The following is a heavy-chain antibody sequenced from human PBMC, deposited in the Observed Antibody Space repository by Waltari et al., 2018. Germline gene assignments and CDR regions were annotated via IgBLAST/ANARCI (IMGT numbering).Heavy chain of an antibody. CDR2: ISKSGVTT. CDR3: ARGINNGYSFDY. V-gene: IGHV3-23*01. D-gene: IGHD5-18*01. J-gene: IGHJ4*02. CDR1: GFNFSTYP. Sequence: EVQLLESGGGLIQQGGSLRLSCVGSGFNFSTYPMTWVRQAPGRGLVWVSAISKSGVTTYYPDSLKGRVTISRDNSKNTLYLEVSSLRAEDTAVYYCARGINNGYSFDYWGLGTLVSVSS.